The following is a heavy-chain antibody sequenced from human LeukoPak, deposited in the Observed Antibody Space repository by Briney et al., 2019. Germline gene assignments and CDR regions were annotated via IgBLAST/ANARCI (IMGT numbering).Heavy chain of an antibody. D-gene: IGHD2-15*01. Sequence: QPGRSLRLSCAASGLSFSSNPISWVRQAPGEGLEWVAGISGSGGDTSYADSVKGRFTISRDNSKNTLYLQMNSLRADDTAVYYCAKKYSGLQPFDSWGQGTLVTVSS. V-gene: IGHV3-23*01. CDR3: AKKYSGLQPFDS. CDR2: ISGSGGDT. J-gene: IGHJ4*02. CDR1: GLSFSSNP.